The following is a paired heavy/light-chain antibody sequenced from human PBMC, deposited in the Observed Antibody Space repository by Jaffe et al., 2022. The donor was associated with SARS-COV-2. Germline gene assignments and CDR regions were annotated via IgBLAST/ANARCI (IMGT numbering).Heavy chain of an antibody. CDR1: GFTFRTST. CDR3: ARGWGSSWYPDY. CDR2: ISSSSSLI. Sequence: EVQLVESGGGLVQPGGSLRLSCAASGFTFRTSTMNWVRQAPGKGLEWVSYISSSSSLIYYADSVKGRFTISRDNAKDSLFLQMNSLRAEDTAVYYCARGWGSSWYPDYWGQGTLVTVSS. V-gene: IGHV3-48*01. J-gene: IGHJ4*02. D-gene: IGHD6-13*01.
Light chain of an antibody. CDR3: AAWDDNLSGL. V-gene: IGLV1-47*01. CDR2: KND. Sequence: QSVLTQSPSASGTPGQRVTISCSGSRSNIGNNFVYWYQQLPGTAPKLLIYKNDQRPSGVPDRFSGSKSGTSASLAISGLRSEDEADYYCAAWDDNLSGLIGGGTKLTVL. J-gene: IGLJ2*01. CDR1: RSNIGNNF.